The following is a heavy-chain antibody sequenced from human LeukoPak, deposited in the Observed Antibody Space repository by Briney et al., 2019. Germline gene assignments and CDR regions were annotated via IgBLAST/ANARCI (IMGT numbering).Heavy chain of an antibody. CDR1: GYTFTNYG. Sequence: ASVKVSCKASGYTFTNYGITWVQQAPGQVLEWMGWISAYNGNTNYAQKLQGRVTMTTDTSTSTAYMELRSLRSDDTAVYYCARDAPRSGSIARFDYWGQGTLVTVSS. J-gene: IGHJ4*02. D-gene: IGHD3-3*01. CDR2: ISAYNGNT. CDR3: ARDAPRSGSIARFDY. V-gene: IGHV1-18*01.